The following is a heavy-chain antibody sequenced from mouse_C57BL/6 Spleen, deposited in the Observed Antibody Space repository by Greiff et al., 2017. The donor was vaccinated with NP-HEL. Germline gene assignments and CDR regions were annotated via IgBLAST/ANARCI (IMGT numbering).Heavy chain of an antibody. V-gene: IGHV5-17*01. CDR2: ISSGSSTI. D-gene: IGHD2-3*01. CDR1: GFTFSDYG. J-gene: IGHJ2*01. CDR3: ARTLSYYFDY. Sequence: DVMLVESGGGLVKPGGSLKLSCAASGFTFSDYGMHWVRQAPEKGLEWVAYISSGSSTIYYADTVKGRFTISRDNAKNTLFLQMTSLRSEDTAMYYCARTLSYYFDYWGQGTTLTVSS.